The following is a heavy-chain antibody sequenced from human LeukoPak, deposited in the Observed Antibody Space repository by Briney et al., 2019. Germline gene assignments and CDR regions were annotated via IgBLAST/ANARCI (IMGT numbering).Heavy chain of an antibody. D-gene: IGHD3-3*01. J-gene: IGHJ6*03. V-gene: IGHV1-8*03. CDR3: ARGYDFWTVYAYYYYDMDG. Sequence: ASVKVSCKDPGYTFTSYDINTVRQAPGQGVGWMCWMNPRSGNRGYAQKFQGRVTITMNTSISTAYMELSSMRSKDKAVYYCARGYDFWTVYAYYYYDMDGWGKGVTVTVSS. CDR1: GYTFTSYD. CDR2: MNPRSGNR.